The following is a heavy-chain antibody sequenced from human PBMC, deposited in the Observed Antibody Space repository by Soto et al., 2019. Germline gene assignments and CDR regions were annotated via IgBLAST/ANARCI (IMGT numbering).Heavy chain of an antibody. V-gene: IGHV4-34*01. Sequence: SATMSLTCAFYGFTFSCYYWHWIRPPPGKGLESIGEINHSGSTNYNPSLKSRVTISVDTSKNQFSLKLSSVTAADTAVYYCARGPPKGDTSSSAIRDNNELEPWGQGTRVTVS. J-gene: IGHJ5*02. D-gene: IGHD6-6*01. CDR3: ARGPPKGDTSSSAIRDNNELEP. CDR1: GFTFSCYY. CDR2: INHSGST.